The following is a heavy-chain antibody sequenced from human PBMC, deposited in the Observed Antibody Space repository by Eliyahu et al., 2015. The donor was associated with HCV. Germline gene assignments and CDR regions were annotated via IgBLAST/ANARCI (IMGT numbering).Heavy chain of an antibody. Sequence: QVQLVESGGGVVQPGRSLRLSCAAXGFXFSSYXMPWVRQAPGKGLEWVAVISYDGSNKYYADSVKGRFTISRDNSKNTLYLQMNSLRAEDTAVYYCARDLLGGFSSGWYGYYGMDVWGQGTTVTVSS. CDR3: ARDLLGGFSSGWYGYYGMDV. CDR1: GFXFSSYX. CDR2: ISYDGSNK. V-gene: IGHV3-30-3*01. J-gene: IGHJ6*02. D-gene: IGHD6-19*01.